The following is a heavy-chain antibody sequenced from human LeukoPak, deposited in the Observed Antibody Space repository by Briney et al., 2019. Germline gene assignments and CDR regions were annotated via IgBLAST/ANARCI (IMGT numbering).Heavy chain of an antibody. CDR1: GGSIRSSY. Sequence: SETLSLTCTVSGGSIRSSYWSWIRQPPGKGLEWIGYIYYSGSTYYNPSLKSRVTISVDTSKNQFSLKLSSVTAADTAVYYCARGINSYGWIDWFDPWGQGTLVTVSS. CDR2: IYYSGST. CDR3: ARGINSYGWIDWFDP. J-gene: IGHJ5*02. D-gene: IGHD5-18*01. V-gene: IGHV4-59*06.